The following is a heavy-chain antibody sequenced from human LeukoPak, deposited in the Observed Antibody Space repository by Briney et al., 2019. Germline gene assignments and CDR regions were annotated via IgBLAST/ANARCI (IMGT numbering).Heavy chain of an antibody. V-gene: IGHV3-30-3*01. J-gene: IGHJ4*02. CDR1: GFTFSGYA. CDR3: ARDRLGDCTGGSCYWHY. D-gene: IGHD2-15*01. Sequence: PPGRSLRLSCAASGFTFSGYAMHWVRQAPGKGLEWVAVISYDGSNKYYADSVEGRFTISRDNSKNTLYLQMNSLRVEDTSVYYCARDRLGDCTGGSCYWHYRGQGTLVTVSS. CDR2: ISYDGSNK.